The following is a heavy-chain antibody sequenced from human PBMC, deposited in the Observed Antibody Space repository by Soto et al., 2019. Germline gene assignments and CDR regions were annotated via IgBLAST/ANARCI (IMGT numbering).Heavy chain of an antibody. CDR1: GFTFSSYA. D-gene: IGHD2-8*01. Sequence: QVQLLGSGGGVVQPGRSLRLSCAASGFTFSSYAMHWVRQPPGKGLGWVAVVSNDGRNKFYADSVRGRFTISRDNSKNTLYLEMDSLRVEDTAVFYCARGQHGLDHWGQGSLVLVSP. CDR3: ARGQHGLDH. J-gene: IGHJ4*02. CDR2: VSNDGRNK. V-gene: IGHV3-30-3*01.